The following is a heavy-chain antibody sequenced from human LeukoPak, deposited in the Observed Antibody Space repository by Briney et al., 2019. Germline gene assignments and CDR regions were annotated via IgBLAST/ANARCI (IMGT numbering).Heavy chain of an antibody. CDR3: ARIGYYDSSWFDY. CDR2: INHSGST. J-gene: IGHJ4*02. V-gene: IGHV4-34*01. D-gene: IGHD3-22*01. Sequence: SETLSLTCAVYGGSFSGYYWSWIRQPPGKGLEWIGEINHSGSTNYNPSLKSRVTISVDTSKNQFSLKLSSVTAADTAVYYCARIGYYDSSWFDYWGQGTLVTVSS. CDR1: GGSFSGYY.